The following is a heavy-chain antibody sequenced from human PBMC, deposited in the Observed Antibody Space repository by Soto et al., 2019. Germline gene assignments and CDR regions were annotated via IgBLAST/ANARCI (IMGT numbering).Heavy chain of an antibody. V-gene: IGHV3-33*01. CDR3: ARVGHYDSIGYYYRSSYTIDY. Sequence: PGGSLRLSCAASGFTFSSYGMHWVRQAPGKGLEWVAVIWYDGSNKYYADSVKGRFTISRDNSKNTLYLQMNSLRAEDTAVYYCARVGHYDSIGYYYRSSYTIDYWGQGTLVTVSS. CDR1: GFTFSSYG. CDR2: IWYDGSNK. J-gene: IGHJ4*02. D-gene: IGHD3-22*01.